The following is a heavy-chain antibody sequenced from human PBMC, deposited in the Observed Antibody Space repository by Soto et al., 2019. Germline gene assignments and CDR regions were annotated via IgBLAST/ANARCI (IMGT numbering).Heavy chain of an antibody. CDR3: ARGGGYNWNWFVCYYGMDV. J-gene: IGHJ6*02. Sequence: SETLSLTCAVYGGSFSGYYWSWIRQPPGKGLEWIGEINHSGSTNYNPSLKSRVTISVDTSKNQFSLKLSSVTAADTAVYYCARGGGYNWNWFVCYYGMDVWGQGTTVTVSS. CDR2: INHSGST. D-gene: IGHD1-7*01. V-gene: IGHV4-34*01. CDR1: GGSFSGYY.